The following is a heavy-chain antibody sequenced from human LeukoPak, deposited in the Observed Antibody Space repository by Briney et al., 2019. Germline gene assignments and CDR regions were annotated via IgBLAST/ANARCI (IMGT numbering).Heavy chain of an antibody. CDR3: AKDGYCSSTSCSYYFDY. D-gene: IGHD2-2*03. V-gene: IGHV3-33*06. J-gene: IGHJ4*02. CDR2: IWYDGSNK. Sequence: GRSLRLSCAASGFTFSSYGMHWVRQAPGKGLEWVAVIWYDGSNKYYADSVKGRFTISRDNSKNTLYLQMNSLRAEDMAVYYCAKDGYCSSTSCSYYFDYWGQGTLVTVSS. CDR1: GFTFSSYG.